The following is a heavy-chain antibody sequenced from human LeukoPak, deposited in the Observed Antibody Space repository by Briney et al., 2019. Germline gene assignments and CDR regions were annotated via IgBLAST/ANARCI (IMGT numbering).Heavy chain of an antibody. CDR2: INHSGST. D-gene: IGHD6-13*01. J-gene: IGHJ4*02. CDR3: ASIREGSSWYRQRFDY. CDR1: GGSFSGYY. V-gene: IGHV4-34*01. Sequence: PSETLSLTCAVYGGSFSGYYWSWIRQPPGKGLEWIGEINHSGSTNYNPSLKSRVTISVGTSKNQFSLKLSSVTAADTAVYYCASIREGSSWYRQRFDYWGQGTLVTVSS.